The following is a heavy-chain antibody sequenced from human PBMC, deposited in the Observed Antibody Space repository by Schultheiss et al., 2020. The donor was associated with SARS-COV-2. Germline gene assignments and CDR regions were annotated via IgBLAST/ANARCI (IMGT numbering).Heavy chain of an antibody. D-gene: IGHD3-22*01. CDR2: IYSGGST. J-gene: IGHJ3*02. Sequence: GGSLRLSCAASGFTVSSNYMSWVRQAPGKGLEWVSVIYSGGSTYYADSVKGRFTISRHNSKNTLYLQMNSLRAEDTAVYYCAKGTMIEVVRDAFDIWGQGTMVTVSS. CDR1: GFTVSSNY. V-gene: IGHV3-53*04. CDR3: AKGTMIEVVRDAFDI.